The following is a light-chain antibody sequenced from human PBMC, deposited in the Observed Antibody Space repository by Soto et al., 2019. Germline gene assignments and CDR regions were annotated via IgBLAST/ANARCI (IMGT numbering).Light chain of an antibody. Sequence: EVVMTQSPASLSLSPGERATLSCRASQSISSYLAWYQQKPGQAPRLLIYDASNRATGIPARFSGSGSGTDFTLTISNLEPEDFAVYYCQQRVNWPPLTFGGGTKVEI. J-gene: IGKJ4*01. CDR3: QQRVNWPPLT. CDR2: DAS. V-gene: IGKV3-11*01. CDR1: QSISSY.